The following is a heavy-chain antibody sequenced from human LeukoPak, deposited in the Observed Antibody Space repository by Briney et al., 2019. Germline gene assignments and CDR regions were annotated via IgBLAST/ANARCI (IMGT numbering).Heavy chain of an antibody. CDR1: GGSFSGYY. CDR3: ARLRGRYGPFDY. J-gene: IGHJ4*02. V-gene: IGHV4-34*01. Sequence: PSETLSLTCTVYGGSFSGYYWSWIRQPPGKGLEWIGEINHSGSTNYNPSLKSRVTISVDTSKNQFSLKLSSVTAADTAVYYCARLRGRYGPFDYWGQGTLVTVSS. CDR2: INHSGST. D-gene: IGHD5-18*01.